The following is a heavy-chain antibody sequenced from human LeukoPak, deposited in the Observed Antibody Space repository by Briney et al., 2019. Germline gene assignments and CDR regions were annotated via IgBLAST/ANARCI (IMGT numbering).Heavy chain of an antibody. Sequence: TSETLSLTCAVSGGSISSSNWWSWVRPPPGKGLEWIGEIYHSGSTNYNPSLKSRVTISVDKSKNQFSLKLSSVTAADTAVYYCARGGVVRFLEWPKSLFDPWGQGTLVTVSS. CDR3: ARGGVVRFLEWPKSLFDP. V-gene: IGHV4-4*02. J-gene: IGHJ5*02. CDR1: GGSISSSNW. D-gene: IGHD3-3*01. CDR2: IYHSGST.